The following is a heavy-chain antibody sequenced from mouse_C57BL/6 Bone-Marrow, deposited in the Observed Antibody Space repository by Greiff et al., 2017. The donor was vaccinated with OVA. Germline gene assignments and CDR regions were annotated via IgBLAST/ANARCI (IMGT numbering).Heavy chain of an antibody. V-gene: IGHV1-52*01. J-gene: IGHJ4*01. Sequence: QVQLQQPGAELVRPGSSVKLSCKASGYTFTSYWMHWVKQRPIQGLEWIGNIDPSDSETHYNQKFKDKATLTVDKSSSTAYMQLSSLTSEDSAVYYCARWGYGNAHYYAMDYWGQGTSVTVSS. CDR2: IDPSDSET. CDR3: ARWGYGNAHYYAMDY. CDR1: GYTFTSYW. D-gene: IGHD1-1*01.